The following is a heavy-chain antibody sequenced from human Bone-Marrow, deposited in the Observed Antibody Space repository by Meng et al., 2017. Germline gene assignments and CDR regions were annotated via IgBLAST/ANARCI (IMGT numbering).Heavy chain of an antibody. V-gene: IGHV3-74*01. CDR2: INTVGSTT. CDR3: AREGSVTTDY. CDR1: GFSFSTYW. D-gene: IGHD4-17*01. Sequence: GQLVGPGGGLFQPWGSLRLSFAVSGFSFSTYWMHWVRQAPGKGLVWVSHINTVGSTTTYADSVKGRFTISRDNAKNTLYLQMNSLTAEDTAVYYCAREGSVTTDYWGQGTLVTVSS. J-gene: IGHJ4*02.